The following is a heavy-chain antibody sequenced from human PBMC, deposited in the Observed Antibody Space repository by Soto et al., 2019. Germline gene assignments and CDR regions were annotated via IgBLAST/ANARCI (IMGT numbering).Heavy chain of an antibody. V-gene: IGHV3-23*01. Sequence: GGSLRLSCAASGFTFSSYAMSWVRQAPGKGLEWVSAISGSGGSTYYADSVKGRFTISRDNSKNTLYLQMNSLRAEDTAVYYCAKFGYSYVVGAATPVAFDIWGQGTMVSVSS. D-gene: IGHD2-15*01. J-gene: IGHJ3*02. CDR2: ISGSGGST. CDR3: AKFGYSYVVGAATPVAFDI. CDR1: GFTFSSYA.